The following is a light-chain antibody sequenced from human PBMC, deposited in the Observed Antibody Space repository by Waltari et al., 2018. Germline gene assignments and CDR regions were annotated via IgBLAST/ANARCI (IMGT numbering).Light chain of an antibody. CDR3: QQYYDTPIT. Sequence: DIVMTQSPDSLAVSLGERDTIYCKSSQSVLSSSNNKNYLAWYQQKPGQPPKLLIYWASTRESGVPDRFSGSGSGTDFTLAISSLQAEDVAVYYCQQYYDTPITFGPGTKVDI. V-gene: IGKV4-1*01. J-gene: IGKJ3*01. CDR1: QSVLSSSNNKNY. CDR2: WAS.